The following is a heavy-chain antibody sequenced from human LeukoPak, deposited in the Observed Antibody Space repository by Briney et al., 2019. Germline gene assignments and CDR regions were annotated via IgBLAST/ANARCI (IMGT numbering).Heavy chain of an antibody. CDR2: INPNSGGT. CDR1: GCTFTAYY. V-gene: IGHV1-2*02. Sequence: GASVKVSCKASGCTFTAYYMNWVRQAPGQGLEWMGWINPNSGGTNYAQKFQGRVTMTRDTSISTVYMELNSLRSDDTAVYYCAGRLTGVDYRGQGTQVTVSS. J-gene: IGHJ4*02. D-gene: IGHD7-27*01. CDR3: AGRLTGVDY.